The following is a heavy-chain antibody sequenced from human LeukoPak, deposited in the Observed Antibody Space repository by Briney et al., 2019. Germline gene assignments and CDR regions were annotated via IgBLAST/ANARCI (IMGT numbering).Heavy chain of an antibody. CDR2: IRSKVDNYAT. CDR3: TRLDWNDVRAFDI. J-gene: IGHJ3*02. D-gene: IGHD1-1*01. V-gene: IGHV3-73*01. Sequence: GGSLRPSCAASGFTFSGSAMHWVRQASGKGLEWVGRIRSKVDNYATASAASVRGRFTISRDDSKDTAYLQMNSLKSEDTAVYYCTRLDWNDVRAFDIWGQGTVVTVSS. CDR1: GFTFSGSA.